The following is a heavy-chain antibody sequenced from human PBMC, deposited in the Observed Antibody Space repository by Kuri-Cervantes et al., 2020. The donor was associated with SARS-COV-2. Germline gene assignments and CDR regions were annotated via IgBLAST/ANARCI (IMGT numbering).Heavy chain of an antibody. D-gene: IGHD2-15*01. CDR1: GYTFTSYD. V-gene: IGHV1-2*02. CDR3: ATPRYCSGGSCYGLFDY. Sequence: ASVKVSCKASGYTFTSYDINWVRQATGQGLEWMGWMNPNSGGTNYAQKFQGRVTMTRDTSISTAYMELSRMRSDGTAVYYCATPRYCSGGSCYGLFDYWGQGTLVPSPQ. J-gene: IGHJ4*02. CDR2: MNPNSGGT.